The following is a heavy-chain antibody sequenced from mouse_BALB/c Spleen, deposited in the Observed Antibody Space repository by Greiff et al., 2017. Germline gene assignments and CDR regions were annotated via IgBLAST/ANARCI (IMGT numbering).Heavy chain of an antibody. J-gene: IGHJ4*01. CDR1: GYAFTNYL. CDR3: ARKGLYAMDY. V-gene: IGHV1-54*01. Sequence: VQLQQSGAELVRPGTSVKVSCKASGYAFTNYLIEWVKQRPGQGLEWIGVINPGSGGTNYNEKFKGKATLTADKSSSTAYMQLSSLTSDDSAVYFCARKGLYAMDYWGQGTSVTVSS. CDR2: INPGSGGT.